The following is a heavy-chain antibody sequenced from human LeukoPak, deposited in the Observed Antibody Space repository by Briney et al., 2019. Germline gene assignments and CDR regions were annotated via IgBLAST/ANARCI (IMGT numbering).Heavy chain of an antibody. Sequence: PSETLSLTCTVSGGSIRSYYWSWIRQPAGKGLEWLGRIYTSGSTNYNPSLKSRVTMSVDTSKNQFSLKLSSVTAADTAVYYCARGGYCSSTSCYGNDYWGQGTLVTVSS. CDR1: GGSIRSYY. CDR3: ARGGYCSSTSCYGNDY. D-gene: IGHD2-2*01. J-gene: IGHJ4*02. CDR2: IYTSGST. V-gene: IGHV4-4*07.